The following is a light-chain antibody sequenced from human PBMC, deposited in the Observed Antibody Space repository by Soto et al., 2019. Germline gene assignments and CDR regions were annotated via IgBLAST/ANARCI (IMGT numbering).Light chain of an antibody. CDR3: QQYYNWPRT. V-gene: IGKV3-15*01. J-gene: IGKJ5*01. CDR2: GAS. Sequence: EIVLTQSPGTLSLSPWERATVSCRASENIYTNLAWYQQKPGQAPRLLFYGASTRATGLPARFSGTGSGTEFTLTINSLQAEDSAVYYCQQYYNWPRTFGQGTRLEI. CDR1: ENIYTN.